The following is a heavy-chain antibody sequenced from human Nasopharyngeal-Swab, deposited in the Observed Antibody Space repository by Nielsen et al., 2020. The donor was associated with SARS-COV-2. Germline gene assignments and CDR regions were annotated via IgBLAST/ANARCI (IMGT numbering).Heavy chain of an antibody. J-gene: IGHJ4*02. CDR1: GFTFSNYD. CDR2: INPAGVT. D-gene: IGHD2-2*01. V-gene: IGHV3-13*01. Sequence: GESLKISCAASGFTFSNYDMHWVRQATGKGLEWLSGINPAGVTYSPDSVKGRFTISRENAKNSLYLQMNSLIAEDTAVYYCVRDFVSHSRSNFDYWGQGTLVTVSS. CDR3: VRDFVSHSRSNFDY.